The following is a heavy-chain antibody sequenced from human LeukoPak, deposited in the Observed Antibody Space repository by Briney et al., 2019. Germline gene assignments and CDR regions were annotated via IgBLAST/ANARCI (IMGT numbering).Heavy chain of an antibody. J-gene: IGHJ6*02. CDR3: ARRNIVGTYGMDV. CDR2: IYYSGST. V-gene: IGHV4-59*01. Sequence: SETLSLTCTVSGGSISSYYWSWLRQPPGKGLEWIGYIYYSGSTNYNPSLKSRVTISVDTSKNQFSLKLSSVTAADTAVYYCARRNIVGTYGMDVWGQGTTVTVSS. D-gene: IGHD2/OR15-2a*01. CDR1: GGSISSYY.